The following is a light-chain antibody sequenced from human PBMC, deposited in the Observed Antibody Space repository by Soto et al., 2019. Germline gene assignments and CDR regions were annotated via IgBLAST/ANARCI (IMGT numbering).Light chain of an antibody. J-gene: IGLJ1*01. CDR3: SSYTTSNTRQRV. Sequence: SALTQPASVSVSPGQSITTSCTGNSSDVGGYNYVSWYQHHPGKAPKLIIYDVSNRPSGVSNPFSGSKSGNTASLTISVLQTEYEADYYCSSYTTSNTRQRVVGTGTNLSFL. V-gene: IGLV2-14*03. CDR2: DVS. CDR1: SSDVGGYNY.